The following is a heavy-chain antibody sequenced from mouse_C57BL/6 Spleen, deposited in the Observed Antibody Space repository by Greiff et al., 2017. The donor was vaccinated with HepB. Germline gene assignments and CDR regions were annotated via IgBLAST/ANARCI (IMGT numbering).Heavy chain of an antibody. CDR2: ISYDGSN. CDR1: GYSITSGYY. V-gene: IGHV3-6*01. J-gene: IGHJ3*01. D-gene: IGHD2-4*01. Sequence: DVHLVESGPGLVKPSQSLSLTCSVTGYSITSGYYWNWIRQFPGNKLEWMGYISYDGSNNYNPSLKNRISITRDTSKNQFFLKLNSVTTEDTATYYCAREGNYDPSWFAYWGQGTLVTVSA. CDR3: AREGNYDPSWFAY.